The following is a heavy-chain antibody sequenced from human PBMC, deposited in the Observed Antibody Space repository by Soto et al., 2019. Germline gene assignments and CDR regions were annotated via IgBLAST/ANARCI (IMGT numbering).Heavy chain of an antibody. CDR2: IIPIFGTA. CDR3: ARDKRAAAGTVIDY. D-gene: IGHD6-13*01. J-gene: IGHJ4*02. CDR1: GGTFSSYS. Sequence: GASVNVSCKSSGGTFSSYSISWVRQAPGQGLEWMGGIIPIFGTANYAQKFQGRVTITADESTSTAYMELSSLRSEDTAVYYCARDKRAAAGTVIDYWGQGTLVTVS. V-gene: IGHV1-69*13.